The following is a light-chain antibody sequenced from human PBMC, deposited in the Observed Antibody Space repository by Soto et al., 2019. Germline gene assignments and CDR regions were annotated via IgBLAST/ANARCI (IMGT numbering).Light chain of an antibody. V-gene: IGLV2-23*02. Sequence: QSVVTQAASVSGSPGQSITISCTGTSSYVGSYNLVSWYQQHPGKAPKFMIFEVTQRPSGVSNRFSGSKSGNTASLTISGLQAEDEADYYCCSYAGSSTYVFGTGTKVTVL. CDR1: SSYVGSYNL. CDR2: EVT. CDR3: CSYAGSSTYV. J-gene: IGLJ1*01.